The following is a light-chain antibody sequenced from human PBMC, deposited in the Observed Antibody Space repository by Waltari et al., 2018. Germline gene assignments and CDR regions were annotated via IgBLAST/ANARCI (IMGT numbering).Light chain of an antibody. CDR3: QHYLNLPVA. J-gene: IGKJ3*01. Sequence: DIVLTQFPGTLSLSPGERVILSCRASQSIRSQLAWYQQKPGQAPRLLIYGTSNRDTVIPDRFSGSGSGTDFSLTISRLDPEDCAVYYCQHYLNLPVAFGPGTKVEIK. CDR2: GTS. V-gene: IGKV3-20*01. CDR1: QSIRSQ.